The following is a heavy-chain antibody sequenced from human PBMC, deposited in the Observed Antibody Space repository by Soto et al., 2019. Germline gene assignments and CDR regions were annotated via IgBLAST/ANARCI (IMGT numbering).Heavy chain of an antibody. CDR3: ARGSENGDVAGGAFGY. CDR1: GFSFSNYG. J-gene: IGHJ4*02. D-gene: IGHD3-16*01. Sequence: PGGSLRLSCAASGFSFSNYGLHWVRQAPGKGLEWVAVISYDGSNKYYADSVKGRFTISRDNSKNTLYLQMNSLRVEDTAVYYCARGSENGDVAGGAFGYWGQGTLVTVSS. CDR2: ISYDGSNK. V-gene: IGHV3-30-3*01.